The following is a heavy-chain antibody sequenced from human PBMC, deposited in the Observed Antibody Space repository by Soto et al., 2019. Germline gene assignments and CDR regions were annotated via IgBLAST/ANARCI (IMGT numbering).Heavy chain of an antibody. Sequence: QLQLPESGSGLVKPSQTLSLTCAVSGGSISSGGYSWSWIRQPPGKGLEWIGYIYHSGSTYYNPSLESRVTISFDRAKNQFSLKLSSVTAADTAVYCCARVPGDFWSGYYSWFEPWCQGNLVTVSS. J-gene: IGHJ5*02. V-gene: IGHV4-30-2*01. D-gene: IGHD3-3*01. CDR1: GGSISSGGYS. CDR3: ARVPGDFWSGYYSWFEP. CDR2: IYHSGST.